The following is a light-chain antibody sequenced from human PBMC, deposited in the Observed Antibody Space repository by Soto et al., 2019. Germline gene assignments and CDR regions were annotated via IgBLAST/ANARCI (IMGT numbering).Light chain of an antibody. V-gene: IGLV2-11*01. J-gene: IGLJ1*01. CDR2: DVR. CDR1: SSDVGNYNS. CDR3: CSYAGSHTYV. Sequence: QLALTQPRSVSGSPGQSVTMSCAGASSDVGNYNSVSWYQQHPGKAPKLIIYDVRKRPSGVPDRFSGSKSGNTASLTISGLQAEDEADYFCCSYAGSHTYVFGTGTKVTV.